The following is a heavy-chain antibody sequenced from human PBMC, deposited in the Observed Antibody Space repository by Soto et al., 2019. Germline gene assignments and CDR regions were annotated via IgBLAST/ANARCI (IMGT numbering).Heavy chain of an antibody. J-gene: IGHJ4*02. D-gene: IGHD6-13*01. V-gene: IGHV3-43D*03. CDR1: GFNFDDYA. CDR2: ISWDGGST. CDR3: AKEIVLSISWFEGGFVY. Sequence: GGSLRLSCAVSGFNFDDYAMHWVRKAAGKGLERVYLISWDGGSTYYADSVKGRFTISIEISKNSLYLQMNSLRAEDTALYFCAKEIVLSISWFEGGFVYLGQGTLVTVSS.